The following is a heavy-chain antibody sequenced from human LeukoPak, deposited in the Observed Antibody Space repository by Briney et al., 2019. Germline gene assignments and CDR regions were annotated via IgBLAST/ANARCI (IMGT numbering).Heavy chain of an antibody. V-gene: IGHV3-21*01. CDR2: ISSSSNYI. CDR1: GFTFSSNY. J-gene: IGHJ4*02. CDR3: ARDCSGGSCFGDY. D-gene: IGHD2-15*01. Sequence: PGGSLRLSCAASGFTFSSNYMSWVRQAPGKGLEWVSSISSSSNYIYYADSAKGRFTISRDNAKNSLYLHMNSLRVEDTAVYYCARDCSGGSCFGDYWGQGTLVTVSS.